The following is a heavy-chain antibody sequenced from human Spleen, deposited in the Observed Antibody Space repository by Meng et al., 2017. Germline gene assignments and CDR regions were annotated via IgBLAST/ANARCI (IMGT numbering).Heavy chain of an antibody. D-gene: IGHD3-10*01. V-gene: IGHV4-39*07. Sequence: SETLSLTCTVSGGSVSSSRFYWGWIRQPPGKGLEWIGSIYYRGNTYYNPSLKSRVTISVDTSKNQFSLKLTSVTAADTAVYYCATERIYGSGSHSVFDSWGQGTLVTVSS. J-gene: IGHJ4*02. CDR3: ATERIYGSGSHSVFDS. CDR1: GGSVSSSRFY. CDR2: IYYRGNT.